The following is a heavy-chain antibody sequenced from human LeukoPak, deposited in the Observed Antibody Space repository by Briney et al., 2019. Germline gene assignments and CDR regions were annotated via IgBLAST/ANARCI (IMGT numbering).Heavy chain of an antibody. CDR3: ARDQGVKQQLDAFDV. CDR1: GFTFSSHS. CDR2: IPDDGSNK. J-gene: IGHJ3*01. D-gene: IGHD6-13*01. V-gene: IGHV3-30*03. Sequence: GGSPRLSCAASGFTFSSHSMHWVRQAPGKGLEWVAVIPDDGSNKYYSDSVKGRFTLSRDSSKNMLDLQMSSLRPEDTAVYYCARDQGVKQQLDAFDVWGQGTMVTVSS.